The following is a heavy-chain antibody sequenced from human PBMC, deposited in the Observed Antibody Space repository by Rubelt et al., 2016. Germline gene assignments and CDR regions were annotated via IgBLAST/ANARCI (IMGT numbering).Heavy chain of an antibody. J-gene: IGHJ3*02. Sequence: QVQLQQWGAGLVKPSETLSLTCAVYGESFSGHYWNWIRQPPGKGLEWIGSIYHSGRTYYNPSLKSRVTISVDTSKKQFSLKLVFVTAADTAVYYCARAQTGATLDAFDIWGQGTMVTGSS. D-gene: IGHD1-26*01. CDR1: GESFSGHY. V-gene: IGHV4-34*01. CDR2: IYHSGRT. CDR3: ARAQTGATLDAFDI.